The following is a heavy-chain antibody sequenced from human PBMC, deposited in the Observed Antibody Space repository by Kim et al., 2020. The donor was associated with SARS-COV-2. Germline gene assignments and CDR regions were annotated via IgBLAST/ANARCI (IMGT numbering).Heavy chain of an antibody. CDR2: MNPNSGNT. J-gene: IGHJ6*02. CDR1: GYTFTSYD. D-gene: IGHD6-13*01. V-gene: IGHV1-8*01. CDR3: ARIYRHSSWNYYYYYGMDV. Sequence: ASVKVSCKASGYTFTSYDINWVRQATGQGLEWMGWMNPNSGNTGYAQKFQGRVTMTRNTSISTAYMELSSLRSEDTAVYYCARIYRHSSWNYYYYYGMDVWGQGTTVTVSS.